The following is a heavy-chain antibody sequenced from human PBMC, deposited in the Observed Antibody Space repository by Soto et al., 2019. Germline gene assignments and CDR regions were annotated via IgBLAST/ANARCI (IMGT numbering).Heavy chain of an antibody. V-gene: IGHV4-39*01. Sequence: QLQLQESGPGLVKPSETLSLTCTVSGGSIRDDRYYWGWIRQPPGKGLEWIGSIYYSGTSSYNPSIKSRVTMSVDTSTTQLSLRLSSVTAADTAVYYCARLHCDSPNCVPLDPWGQGTLVIVSS. CDR2: IYYSGTS. CDR1: GGSIRDDRYY. D-gene: IGHD2-2*01. CDR3: ARLHCDSPNCVPLDP. J-gene: IGHJ5*02.